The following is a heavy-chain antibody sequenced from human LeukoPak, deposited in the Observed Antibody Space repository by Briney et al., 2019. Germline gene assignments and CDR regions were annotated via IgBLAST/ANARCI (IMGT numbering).Heavy chain of an antibody. D-gene: IGHD3-9*01. Sequence: GAAVKVSCKASGYTFTDYNFHWVRQAPGQGLEWMGWINANSGGANYALKFQGRVTMTRDTSSTTAYMELSRLRSDDTAVYFCARDLTGYYPADYWGQGTLVTVSS. V-gene: IGHV1-2*02. CDR3: ARDLTGYYPADY. J-gene: IGHJ4*02. CDR2: INANSGGA. CDR1: GYTFTDYN.